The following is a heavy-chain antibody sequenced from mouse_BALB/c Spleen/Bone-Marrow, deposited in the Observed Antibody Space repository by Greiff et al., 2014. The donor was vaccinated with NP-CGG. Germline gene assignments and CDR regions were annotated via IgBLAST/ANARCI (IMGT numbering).Heavy chain of an antibody. CDR2: IWGGGIT. CDR1: GFSLTDYG. CDR3: AKLSWDEGDY. V-gene: IGHV2-6-5*01. D-gene: IGHD4-1*01. J-gene: IGHJ2*01. Sequence: VQRVESGPGLVAPSQSLSITCTVSGFSLTDYGVSWIRQPPGKGLEWLGVIWGGGITYYNSPLKSRLSISKDNSKSQVFLKMYSLQTDDTAMYYCAKLSWDEGDYWGQGTTLTVPS.